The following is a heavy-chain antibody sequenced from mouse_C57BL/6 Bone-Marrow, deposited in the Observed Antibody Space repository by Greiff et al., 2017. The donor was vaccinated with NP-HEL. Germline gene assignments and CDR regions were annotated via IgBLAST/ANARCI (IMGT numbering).Heavy chain of an antibody. CDR2: ISNGGGST. CDR3: ARQGSSGCVQAMDY. J-gene: IGHJ4*01. CDR1: GFTFSDYY. D-gene: IGHD3-2*02. V-gene: IGHV5-12*01. Sequence: EVQGVESGGGLVQPGGSLKLSCAASGFTFSDYYMYWVRQTPEKRLEWVAYISNGGGSTYYPDTVKGRFTISRDNAKNTLYLQMSRLKSEDTAMYYCARQGSSGCVQAMDYWGQGTSVTVSS.